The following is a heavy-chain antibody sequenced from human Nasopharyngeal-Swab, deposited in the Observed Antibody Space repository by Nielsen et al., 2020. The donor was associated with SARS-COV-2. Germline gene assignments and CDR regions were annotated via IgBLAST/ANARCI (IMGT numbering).Heavy chain of an antibody. D-gene: IGHD4-17*01. CDR3: ATTVTPLSGY. V-gene: IGHV3-30*03. J-gene: IGHJ4*02. Sequence: WIRQPPGKGLEWVAVISYDGSNKYYADSVKGRFTISRDNSKNTLYLQMNSLRAEDTAVYYCATTVTPLSGYWGQGTLVTVSS. CDR2: ISYDGSNK.